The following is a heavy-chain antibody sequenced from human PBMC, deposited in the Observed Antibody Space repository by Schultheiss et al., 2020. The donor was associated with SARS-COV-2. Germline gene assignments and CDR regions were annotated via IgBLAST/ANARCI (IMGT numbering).Heavy chain of an antibody. CDR1: GYTFTGYY. CDR3: ARTEVLDYSSSWYGWFDP. Sequence: SVKVSCKASGYTFTGYYMHWVRQAPGQGLEWMGGIIPIFGTVNHAQKFQGRVTITADESTRTAYMELSSLRSEDTAVYFCARTEVLDYSSSWYGWFDPWGQGILVTVSS. V-gene: IGHV1-69*13. CDR2: IIPIFGTV. D-gene: IGHD6-13*01. J-gene: IGHJ5*02.